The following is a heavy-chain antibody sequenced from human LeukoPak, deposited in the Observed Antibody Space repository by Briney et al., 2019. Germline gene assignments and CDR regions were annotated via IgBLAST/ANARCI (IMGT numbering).Heavy chain of an antibody. CDR2: INSDGSWT. CDR1: GNYW. J-gene: IGHJ4*02. Sequence: GGSLRLSCAASGNYWMHWVRQAPGKGLVWVSHINSDGSWTSYADSVKGRFTISKDNAKNTVYLQMNSLRAEDTAVYYCISFYETYWGRGTLVTVSS. V-gene: IGHV3-74*01. CDR3: ISFYETY. D-gene: IGHD2/OR15-2a*01.